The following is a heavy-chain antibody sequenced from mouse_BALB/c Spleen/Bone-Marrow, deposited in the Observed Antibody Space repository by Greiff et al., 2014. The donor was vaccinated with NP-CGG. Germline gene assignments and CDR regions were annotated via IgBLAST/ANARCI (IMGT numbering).Heavy chain of an antibody. D-gene: IGHD1-1*01. V-gene: IGHV2-9*02. CDR1: GFSFTSYG. CDR2: IWAGGST. CDR3: ARYYGSSQAWFAY. Sequence: VKLQESGPGLVAPSQSLSITCTVSGFSFTSYGVHWVRQPPGKGLEWLGVIWAGGSTNYNSALMSRLSISKDNSKSQVFLKMNSLQTDDTAMYYCARYYGSSQAWFAYWGQGTLVTVSA. J-gene: IGHJ3*01.